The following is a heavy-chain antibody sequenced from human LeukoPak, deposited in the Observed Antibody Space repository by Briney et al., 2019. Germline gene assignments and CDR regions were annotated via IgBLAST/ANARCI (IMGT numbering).Heavy chain of an antibody. CDR1: GFAFSDYY. CDR3: ARRYDYGDYVDY. CDR2: ITSSGSTI. V-gene: IGHV3-11*04. Sequence: GGSLRLSCAASGFAFSDYYMSWIRQAPGKGLEWVSYITSSGSTIYYADSVKGRFTISRDNAKNSLYLQMNSLRAEDTAVYYCARRYDYGDYVDYWGQGTLVTVSS. J-gene: IGHJ4*02. D-gene: IGHD4-17*01.